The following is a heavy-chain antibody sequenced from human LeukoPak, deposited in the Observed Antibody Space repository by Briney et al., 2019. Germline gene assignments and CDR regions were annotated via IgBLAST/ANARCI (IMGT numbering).Heavy chain of an antibody. V-gene: IGHV1-2*02. CDR2: ISPNTGGT. Sequence: ASVKVSCEASGYTFTAYYIHWVRQAPGQGLEWMGWISPNTGGTDYAQKFQGRVTMTRDKSFTTAYMELSRLTSDDTAVYYCARDRHIAAAVYYYYMDVWGKGTPVTVSS. J-gene: IGHJ6*03. CDR3: ARDRHIAAAVYYYYMDV. CDR1: GYTFTAYY. D-gene: IGHD6-13*01.